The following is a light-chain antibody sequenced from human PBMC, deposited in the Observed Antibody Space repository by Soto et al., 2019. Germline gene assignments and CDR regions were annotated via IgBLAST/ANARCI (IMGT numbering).Light chain of an antibody. CDR2: EVS. V-gene: IGLV2-8*01. Sequence: QSALTQPPSASGSPGQSVTISCTGTSSDVGGYNYVSWYQQHPGKAPKLMIYEVSKRPSGVPDRFSGSKSGNTAILTLSGLQAEDEADYFCCSYDRDSILVFGRGTKVTLL. J-gene: IGLJ1*01. CDR1: SSDVGGYNY. CDR3: CSYDRDSILV.